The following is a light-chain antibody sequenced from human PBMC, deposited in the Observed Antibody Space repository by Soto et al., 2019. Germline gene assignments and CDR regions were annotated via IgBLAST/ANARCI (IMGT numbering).Light chain of an antibody. CDR3: QQYGTTRIT. V-gene: IGKV3-20*01. Sequence: EIVLTQCPGTLSFSPGERATLSCRASRSVSNSYLAWYQQKPGQAPRLLMYGASNRATGIPDRFSGSGSETDFTLTISRLEPEDFAVYYCQQYGTTRITFGQGTLLQIK. J-gene: IGKJ5*01. CDR1: RSVSNSY. CDR2: GAS.